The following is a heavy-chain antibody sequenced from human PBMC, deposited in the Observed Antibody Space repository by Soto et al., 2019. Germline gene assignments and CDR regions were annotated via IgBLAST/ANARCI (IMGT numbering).Heavy chain of an antibody. V-gene: IGHV1-18*01. Sequence: ASVKVSCKASGGTFSSYTISWVRQAPGQGLEWMGWISAYNGNTKYAQKFQGRITMTTDTSTKTAYMELRSLRSDDTAVYYCARDLASGDYINFHWGQGSLVTVSS. CDR1: GGTFSSYT. D-gene: IGHD4-17*01. J-gene: IGHJ4*02. CDR2: ISAYNGNT. CDR3: ARDLASGDYINFH.